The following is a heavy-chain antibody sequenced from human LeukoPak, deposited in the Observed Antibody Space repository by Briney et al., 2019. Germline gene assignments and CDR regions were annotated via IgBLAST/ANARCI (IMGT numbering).Heavy chain of an antibody. CDR3: ARDQNFYDRTGEGYFQH. CDR1: GFNFGTFW. J-gene: IGHJ1*01. V-gene: IGHV3-7*01. CDR2: INQDGSVR. D-gene: IGHD3-22*01. Sequence: GGSLRLSCAASGFNFGTFWMSWVRQAPGRGLEWVAKINQDGSVRDYVNSVECRFTISRDNANNFLYLQMNSLRADDAAVYYCARDQNFYDRTGEGYFQHWGQGTLVTVSS.